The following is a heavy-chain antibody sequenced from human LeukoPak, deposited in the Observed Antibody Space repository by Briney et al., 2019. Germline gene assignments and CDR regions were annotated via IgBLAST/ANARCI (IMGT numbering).Heavy chain of an antibody. J-gene: IGHJ4*02. CDR3: ARHPLTYCSSTSCYG. V-gene: IGHV4-39*01. Sequence: SETLSLTCTVSGGSISSSSYYWGWIRQPPGKGLEWIGSIYYSGSTYYNPSLKSRVTISVDTSKNQFSLKLSAVTPADTAVYYCARHPLTYCSSTSCYGCGPGTLGTVSS. CDR1: GGSISSSSYY. D-gene: IGHD2-2*01. CDR2: IYYSGST.